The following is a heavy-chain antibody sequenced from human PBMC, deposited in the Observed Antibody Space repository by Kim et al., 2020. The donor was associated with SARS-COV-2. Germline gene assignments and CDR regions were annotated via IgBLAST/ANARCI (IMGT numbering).Heavy chain of an antibody. CDR1: GFTFSSYS. CDR3: ARGGAVGGAFDS. J-gene: IGHJ4*02. D-gene: IGHD6-19*01. CDR2: ISSSSSYI. Sequence: GGSLRLSCAASGFTFSSYSMNWVRQAPGKGLEWVSSISSSSSYIYYADSVKGRFTISRDNAKNSLYLQMNSLRAEDTAVYYCARGGAVGGAFDSWGQGTLVTVSS. V-gene: IGHV3-21*01.